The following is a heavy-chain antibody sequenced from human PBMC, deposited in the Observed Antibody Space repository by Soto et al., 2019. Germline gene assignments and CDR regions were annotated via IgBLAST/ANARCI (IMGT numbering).Heavy chain of an antibody. D-gene: IGHD3-3*01. CDR3: ARHTIFGVVINGVDNYFDY. J-gene: IGHJ4*02. CDR1: GFTFSSYS. V-gene: IGHV3-21*01. CDR2: ISSSSSYI. Sequence: GGSLRLSCAASGFTFSSYSMNWVRQAPGKGLEWVSSISSSSSYIYYADSVKGRFTISRDNAKNSLYLQMNSLRAEDTAVYYCARHTIFGVVINGVDNYFDYWGQGTLVTVSS.